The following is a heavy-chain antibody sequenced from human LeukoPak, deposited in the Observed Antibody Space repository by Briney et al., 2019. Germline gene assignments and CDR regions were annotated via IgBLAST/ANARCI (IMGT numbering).Heavy chain of an antibody. Sequence: PSETLSLTCTVSGGSISSSSYYWGWIRQPPGKGLEWIGSIYYSGSTYYNPSLKSRVTISVDTSKNQFSLKLSSVTAADTAMYYCARAYILATIQYFDYWGQGTLVTVSS. D-gene: IGHD5-12*01. V-gene: IGHV4-39*01. CDR1: GGSISSSSYY. J-gene: IGHJ4*02. CDR3: ARAYILATIQYFDY. CDR2: IYYSGST.